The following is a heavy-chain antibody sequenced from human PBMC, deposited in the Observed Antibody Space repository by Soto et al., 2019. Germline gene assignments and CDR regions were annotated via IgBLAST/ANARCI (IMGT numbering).Heavy chain of an antibody. CDR2: ISGSGGSS. CDR1: GFTFSSYA. V-gene: IGHV3-23*01. Sequence: PGGSLRLSCAASGFTFSSYAMSWVRQAPGKGLEWVSTISGSGGSSYYADSVKGRFTISRDNSKNTLYLQMNSLRAEDTAVYYCANPVVSAFDIWDQGTMVTVSS. D-gene: IGHD2-15*01. J-gene: IGHJ3*02. CDR3: ANPVVSAFDI.